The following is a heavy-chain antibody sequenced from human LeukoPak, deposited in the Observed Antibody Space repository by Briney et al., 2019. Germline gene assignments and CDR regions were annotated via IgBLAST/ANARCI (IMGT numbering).Heavy chain of an antibody. CDR1: GFTFSSHG. V-gene: IGHV3-23*01. D-gene: IGHD5-24*01. Sequence: GGSLRLSCAASGFTFSSHGMNWVRQAPGKGLEWVSGISPNGVITYYADSVKGRFTISRDNSKGTVYLQMNSLRPEDTAVYYCAKGDAWLQYGNWGRGTLVTVSS. J-gene: IGHJ4*02. CDR2: ISPNGVIT. CDR3: AKGDAWLQYGN.